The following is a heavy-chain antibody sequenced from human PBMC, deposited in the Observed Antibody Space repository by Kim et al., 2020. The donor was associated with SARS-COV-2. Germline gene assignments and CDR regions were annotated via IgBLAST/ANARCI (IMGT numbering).Heavy chain of an antibody. Sequence: SETLSLTCAVYGGSFSGYYWSWIRQPPGKGLEWIGEINHSGSTNYNPSLKSRVTISVDTSKNQFSLKLSSVTAADTAVYYCARRRRTQWELLYWGQGTLVTVSS. V-gene: IGHV4-34*01. CDR3: ARRRRTQWELLY. J-gene: IGHJ4*02. CDR1: GGSFSGYY. D-gene: IGHD1-26*01. CDR2: INHSGST.